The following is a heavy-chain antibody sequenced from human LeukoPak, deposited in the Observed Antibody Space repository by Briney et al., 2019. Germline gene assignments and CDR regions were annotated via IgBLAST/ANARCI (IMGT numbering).Heavy chain of an antibody. CDR2: IWYDGSNK. CDR1: GFTFSSYG. CDR3: AKVYYDFWSGYLNYFDY. J-gene: IGHJ4*02. V-gene: IGHV3-33*06. Sequence: GGSLRLSCAASGFTFSSYGMHWVRQAPGKGLEWVAVIWYDGSNKYYADSVKGRFTISRDNSKNTLYLQMNSLRAEDTAVYYCAKVYYDFWSGYLNYFDYWGQGTLVTVSS. D-gene: IGHD3-3*01.